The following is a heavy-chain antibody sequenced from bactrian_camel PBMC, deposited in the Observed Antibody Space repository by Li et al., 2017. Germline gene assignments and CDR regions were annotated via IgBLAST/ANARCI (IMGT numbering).Heavy chain of an antibody. CDR3: AACGRMGVDPVSVNY. Sequence: HVQLVESGGGSVQVGGSLTLSCTVSGNGDGSGYWCTGWFRQAPGKQREGVGGIYNRSDSTYYPDSVKGRFTIPQDEAKSTIYLQMNDLQIKDTAVYYCAACGRMGVDPVSVNYWGQGTQVTVS. CDR2: IYNRSDST. CDR1: GNGDGSGY. V-gene: IGHV3S54*01. D-gene: IGHD3*01. J-gene: IGHJ4*01.